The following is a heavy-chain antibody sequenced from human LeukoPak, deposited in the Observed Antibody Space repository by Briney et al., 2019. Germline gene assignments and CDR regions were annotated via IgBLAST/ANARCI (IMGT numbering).Heavy chain of an antibody. J-gene: IGHJ4*02. CDR1: GFTFSSYG. Sequence: PGGSLRLSCAASGFTFSSYGMHWVRQAPGKGLEWVSAISGSGGSTYYADSVKGRFTISRDNSKNTLYLQMNSLRAEDTAVYYCAKIPTYYYDSSGYPEYYFDYWGQGTLVTVSS. CDR3: AKIPTYYYDSSGYPEYYFDY. D-gene: IGHD3-22*01. V-gene: IGHV3-23*01. CDR2: ISGSGGST.